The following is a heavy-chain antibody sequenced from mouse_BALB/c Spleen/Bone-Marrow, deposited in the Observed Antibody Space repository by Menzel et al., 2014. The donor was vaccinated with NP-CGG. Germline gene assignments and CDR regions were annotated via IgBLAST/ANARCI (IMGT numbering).Heavy chain of an antibody. CDR3: ARSNGNYVLAY. J-gene: IGHJ3*01. CDR1: GYTFTSYT. V-gene: IGHV1-4*01. CDR2: INPSSGYT. Sequence: VQGVESGAELARPGASVKMSCKASGYTFTSYTMHWAKQRPGQGLEWIGYINPSSGYTNYNQKFKDKATLTADKSSSTAYMQLSSLTSEDSAVYYCARSNGNYVLAYWGQGTLVTVSA. D-gene: IGHD2-1*01.